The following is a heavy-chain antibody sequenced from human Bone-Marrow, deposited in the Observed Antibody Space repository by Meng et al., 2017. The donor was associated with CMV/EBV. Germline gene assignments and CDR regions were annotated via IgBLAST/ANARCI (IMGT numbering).Heavy chain of an antibody. CDR1: GFTFSSYW. J-gene: IGHJ4*02. Sequence: GGSLRLSCAASGFTFSSYWMSWVRQAPGKGLEWVANIKQDGSEKYYVDSVKGRFTISRDNAKNSLYLQMNSLRAEDTTVYYCARKRITIFGVVRGFDYWGQGTRVTGSS. CDR3: ARKRITIFGVVRGFDY. V-gene: IGHV3-7*01. D-gene: IGHD3-3*01. CDR2: IKQDGSEK.